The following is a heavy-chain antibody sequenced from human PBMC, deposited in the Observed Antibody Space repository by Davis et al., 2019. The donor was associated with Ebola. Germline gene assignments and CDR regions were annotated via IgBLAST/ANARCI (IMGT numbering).Heavy chain of an antibody. CDR1: GYTFTSYG. CDR2: ISAYNGNT. Sequence: AASVKVSCKASGYTFTSYGISWVRQAPGQGLEWMGWISAYNGNTNYAQKLQGRVTMTTDTSTSTAYMELRSLRSDDTAVYYCAVEELAVAGRTFYLWGQGTLVTVSS. V-gene: IGHV1-18*01. J-gene: IGHJ4*02. CDR3: AVEELAVAGRTFYL. D-gene: IGHD6-19*01.